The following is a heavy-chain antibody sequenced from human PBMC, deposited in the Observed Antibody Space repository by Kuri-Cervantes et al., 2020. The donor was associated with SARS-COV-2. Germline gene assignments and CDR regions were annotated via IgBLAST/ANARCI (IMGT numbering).Heavy chain of an antibody. J-gene: IGHJ1*01. D-gene: IGHD1-26*01. CDR3: ARSGSYGYFQH. Sequence: ASVKVSCKAFGDTFSTYDINWVRQATGQGLEWMGWMNPDSGNTGYAQKFQGRVTFTRDTSTSTAYMELSSLRPEDTAVYYCARSGSYGYFQHWGQGTLVTVSS. V-gene: IGHV1-8*03. CDR1: GDTFSTYD. CDR2: MNPDSGNT.